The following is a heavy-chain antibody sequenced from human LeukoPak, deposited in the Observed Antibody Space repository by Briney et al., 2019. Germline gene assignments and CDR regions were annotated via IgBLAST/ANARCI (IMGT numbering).Heavy chain of an antibody. J-gene: IGHJ4*02. CDR1: GGTFCSYT. V-gene: IGHV1-69*04. CDR2: IIPILGIA. D-gene: IGHD6-13*01. CDR3: ARDSDSSLPDY. Sequence: ASVKVSCKASGGTFCSYTISWVRQAPRQGLEWMGRIIPILGIANYAQKFQGRVTITADKSTSTAYMELSSLRSEDTAVYYCARDSDSSLPDYWGQRTLVTVSS.